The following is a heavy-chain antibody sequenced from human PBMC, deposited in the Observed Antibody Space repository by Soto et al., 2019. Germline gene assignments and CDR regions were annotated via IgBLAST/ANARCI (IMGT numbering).Heavy chain of an antibody. CDR2: IIPMFGTA. V-gene: IGHV1-69*12. D-gene: IGHD5-12*01. J-gene: IGHJ4*02. CDR1: GGTFSTYA. CDR3: PSGIQLGLRRINHGYSG. Sequence: QVQLVQSGAEVKKPESSVKVSCKAPGGTFSTYAISWVRQAPGQGLEWMGGIIPMFGTANYAQRFQDRVTITADESTNTVYMELSSLRSEYTAVYFCPSGIQLGLRRINHGYSGWGQGTLVTVSS.